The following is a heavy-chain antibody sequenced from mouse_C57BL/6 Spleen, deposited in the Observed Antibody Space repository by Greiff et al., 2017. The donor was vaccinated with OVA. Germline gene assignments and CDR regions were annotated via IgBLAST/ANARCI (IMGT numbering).Heavy chain of an antibody. CDR2: INPNNGGT. J-gene: IGHJ2*01. CDR3: AVWGDGY. D-gene: IGHD2-10*02. Sequence: VQLQQSGPELVKPGASVKISCKASGYTFTDYYMNWVKQSHGKSLEWIGDINPNNGGTSYNQKFKGKATLTVDKSSSTAYMELRSLTSEDSAVYYCAVWGDGYWGQGTTLTVSS. CDR1: GYTFTDYY. V-gene: IGHV1-26*01.